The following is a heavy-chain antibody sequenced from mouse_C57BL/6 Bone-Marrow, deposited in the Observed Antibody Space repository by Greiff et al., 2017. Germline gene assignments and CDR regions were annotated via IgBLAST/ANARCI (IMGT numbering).Heavy chain of an antibody. J-gene: IGHJ4*01. V-gene: IGHV14-4*01. CDR2: IDPENGDT. CDR3: TTSGVTTDYYAMDY. CDR1: GFNIKDDY. Sequence: VQLQQSGAELVRPGASVKLSCTASGFNIKDDYMHWVKQRPEQGLEWIGWIDPENGDTEYASKFQGKATITADPSSNTAYLQLSSLTSQDTAVYYCTTSGVTTDYYAMDYWGQGTSVTVSS. D-gene: IGHD2-2*01.